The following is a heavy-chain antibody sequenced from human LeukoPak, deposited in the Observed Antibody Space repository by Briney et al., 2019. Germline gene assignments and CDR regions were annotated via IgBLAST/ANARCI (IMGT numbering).Heavy chain of an antibody. D-gene: IGHD3-10*01. CDR1: GFTFSSYE. V-gene: IGHV3-48*03. CDR3: AKSPSGSGSYYRGYYYYGMDV. Sequence: GGSLRLSCAASGFTFSSYEMNRVRQAPGKGLEWVSYISSSGSTIYYADSVKGRFTISRDNSKNTLYLQMNSLRAEDTAVYYCAKSPSGSGSYYRGYYYYGMDVWGQGSTVTVSS. CDR2: ISSSGSTI. J-gene: IGHJ6*02.